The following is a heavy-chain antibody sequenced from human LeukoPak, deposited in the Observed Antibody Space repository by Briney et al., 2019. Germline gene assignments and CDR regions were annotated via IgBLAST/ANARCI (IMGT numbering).Heavy chain of an antibody. CDR1: GFTFADYA. CDR2: IRSKAYGGTA. D-gene: IGHD1-26*01. Sequence: GGSLRLSCTASGFTFADYAMSWVRQAPGKGLEGVGFIRSKAYGGTAEYAASVKGRFTISRDDSKSIAYLQMNSLKTEDTAVYYCTKGRGNYYSDYWGQGTLVTVSS. J-gene: IGHJ4*02. CDR3: TKGRGNYYSDY. V-gene: IGHV3-49*04.